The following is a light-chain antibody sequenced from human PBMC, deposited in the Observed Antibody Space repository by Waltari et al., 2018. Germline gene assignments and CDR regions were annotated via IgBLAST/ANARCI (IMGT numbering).Light chain of an antibody. CDR3: QQYYSTPLT. CDR1: QSVLYRSKNKNY. CDR2: WAS. V-gene: IGKV4-1*01. J-gene: IGKJ4*01. Sequence: DIVMTQSPDSLAVSLGERATINCKSSQSVLYRSKNKNYLAWYQQKPGQPPKLLIYWASTRESGVPDRFSGSGSGTDFTLTISSLQAEDVAVYYCQQYYSTPLTFGGGTKVEIK.